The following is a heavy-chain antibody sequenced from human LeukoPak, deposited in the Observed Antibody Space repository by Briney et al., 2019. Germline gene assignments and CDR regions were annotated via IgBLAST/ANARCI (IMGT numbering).Heavy chain of an antibody. J-gene: IGHJ4*02. CDR1: GFTFSSYN. Sequence: GGSLRLSCAASGFTFSSYNMKWVRQAPGKGLEWVSSISSRSSYIFYADSVKGRFTISRDNAKKSLYLQMNSLRAEDTAVYYCARDPIAAAASGGDYWGQGTLVTVSS. CDR3: ARDPIAAAASGGDY. V-gene: IGHV3-21*01. CDR2: ISSRSSYI. D-gene: IGHD6-13*01.